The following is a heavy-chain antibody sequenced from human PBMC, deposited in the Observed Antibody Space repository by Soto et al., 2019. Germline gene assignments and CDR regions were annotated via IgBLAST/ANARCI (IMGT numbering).Heavy chain of an antibody. Sequence: SETLSLTCTVSGGSISSGGYYWSWIRQHPGKGLEWIGYLYYSGNTYYNPSLKSRVIISVDTSKNQFSLKLSSVTAADTAVYYCATTTGSGRDGYFLYWGQGIFVTDSS. J-gene: IGHJ4*02. CDR2: LYYSGNT. V-gene: IGHV4-31*03. CDR1: GGSISSGGYY. D-gene: IGHD3-10*01. CDR3: ATTTGSGRDGYFLY.